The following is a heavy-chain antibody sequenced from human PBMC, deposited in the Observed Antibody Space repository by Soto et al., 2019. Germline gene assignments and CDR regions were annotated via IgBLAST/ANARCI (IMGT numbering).Heavy chain of an antibody. CDR1: GFTFSHYY. CDR2: VNSDESST. V-gene: IGHV3-74*01. CDR3: AREGDGTTGYYQDY. J-gene: IGHJ4*01. Sequence: PGGSLRLSCEDSGFTFSHYYMHGVRQAPGKGLVWVSRVNSDESSTSYADSVKGRFTISRDNAKKTLYLQMNSLRAEDTAVYYCAREGDGTTGYYQDYWGHGTLVTVSS. D-gene: IGHD3-22*01.